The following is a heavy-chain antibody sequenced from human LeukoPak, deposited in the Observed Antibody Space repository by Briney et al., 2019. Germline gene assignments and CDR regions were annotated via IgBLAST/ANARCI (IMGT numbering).Heavy chain of an antibody. V-gene: IGHV1-69*06. J-gene: IGHJ4*02. CDR1: GGTFSSYA. D-gene: IGHD1-26*01. CDR3: ARSGGSGSYEAGFDY. Sequence: SVKVSCKASGGTFSSYAISWVRQAPGQGLEWMRGIIPIFGTANYAQKFQGRVTITADKSTSTAYMELSSLRSEDTAVYYCARSGGSGSYEAGFDYWGQGTLVTVSS. CDR2: IIPIFGTA.